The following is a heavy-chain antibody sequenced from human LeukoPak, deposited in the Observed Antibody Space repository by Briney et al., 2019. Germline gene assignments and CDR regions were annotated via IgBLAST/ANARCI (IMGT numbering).Heavy chain of an antibody. CDR1: GFAFSNYW. V-gene: IGHV3-7*01. J-gene: IGHJ4*02. CDR3: AKDLMWELLSGDY. CDR2: IKHDGSEK. D-gene: IGHD1-26*01. Sequence: GGSLRLSCIASGFAFSNYWMNWVRQAPGKGLEWVANIKHDGSEKHYVDSVKGRFTISRDNAKSSLYLQMNSLRAEDTAVYYSAKDLMWELLSGDYWGQGTLVTVSS.